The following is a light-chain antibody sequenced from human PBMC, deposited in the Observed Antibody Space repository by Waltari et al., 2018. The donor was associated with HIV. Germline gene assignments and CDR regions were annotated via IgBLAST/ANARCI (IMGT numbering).Light chain of an antibody. CDR3: CSYAGSSTHVV. Sequence: QSALTQPASVSGSPGQSITISCTGTSSDVGRYKLVSWYQQHPGKAPKLMIYEGSKRPSGVSNRFSGSKSGNTASLTISGLQAEDEADYYCCSYAGSSTHVVFGGGTKLTVL. J-gene: IGLJ2*01. V-gene: IGLV2-23*01. CDR2: EGS. CDR1: SSDVGRYKL.